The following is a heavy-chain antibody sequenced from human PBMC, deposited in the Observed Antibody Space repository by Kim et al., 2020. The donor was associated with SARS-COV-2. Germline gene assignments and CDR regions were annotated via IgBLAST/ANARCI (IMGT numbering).Heavy chain of an antibody. V-gene: IGHV3-30*04. D-gene: IGHD4-4*01. J-gene: IGHJ5*02. CDR3: ARDLFPSTTVVDNWFDT. CDR1: GFTFSSYA. CDR2: ISFDGREK. Sequence: GGSLRLSCAASGFTFSSYAVHWVRQAPGKGLEWVAVISFDGREKYYADSVRGRFTISRDNSKNTLDLQMSSLRREDTAVYFCARDLFPSTTVVDNWFDTWGQGTLVIVSS.